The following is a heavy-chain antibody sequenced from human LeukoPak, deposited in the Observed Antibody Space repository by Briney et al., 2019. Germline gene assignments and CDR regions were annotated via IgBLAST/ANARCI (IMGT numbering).Heavy chain of an antibody. D-gene: IGHD6-6*01. J-gene: IGHJ4*02. CDR1: GGSISSYY. CDR2: IYYSGST. V-gene: IGHV4-59*01. CDR3: ASGTREYSSSPVDY. Sequence: PSETLSLTCTVSGGSISSYYWSWIRQPPGKGLEWIGYIYYSGSTNYNPSLKSRVTISVDTSKNQFSLKLSSVTAADTTVYYCASGTREYSSSPVDYWGQGTLVTVSS.